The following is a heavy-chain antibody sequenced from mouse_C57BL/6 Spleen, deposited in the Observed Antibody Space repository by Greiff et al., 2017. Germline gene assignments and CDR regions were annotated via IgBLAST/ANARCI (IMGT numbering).Heavy chain of an antibody. V-gene: IGHV1-85*01. D-gene: IGHD2-3*01. CDR3: ARRCDGCFYAMDY. Sequence: VQLQQSGPELVKPGASVKLSCKASGYTFTSYDINWVKQRPGQGLEWIGWIYPRDGSTKYNEKFKGKATLTVDTSSSTAYMELHSLTSEDSAVYFCARRCDGCFYAMDYWGQGTSVTVSS. J-gene: IGHJ4*01. CDR2: IYPRDGST. CDR1: GYTFTSYD.